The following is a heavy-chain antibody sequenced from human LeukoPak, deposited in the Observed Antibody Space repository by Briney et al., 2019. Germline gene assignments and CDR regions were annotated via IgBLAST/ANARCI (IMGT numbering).Heavy chain of an antibody. J-gene: IGHJ6*02. CDR2: IIPIFGTA. V-gene: IGHV1-69*01. Sequence: SSVKVSCTASVGTFSSYAISWVRQAPGQGLEWMGGIIPIFGTANYAQKFQGRVTITADESTSTAYMELSSLRSEDTAVYYCARASTVTTYYYYGMDVWGQGTTVTVSS. CDR1: VGTFSSYA. D-gene: IGHD4-17*01. CDR3: ARASTVTTYYYYGMDV.